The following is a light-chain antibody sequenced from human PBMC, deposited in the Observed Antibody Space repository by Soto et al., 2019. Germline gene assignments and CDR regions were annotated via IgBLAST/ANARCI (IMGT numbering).Light chain of an antibody. Sequence: DIQITQTPSILSSSARERFILTCRASQSIGNWLAWYQQKPGKAPKLLIYKASSLESGVPMRFSGSGSGTDFTLTISSLQPEDFATYYCQQYNSYVFGPGTKVDIK. CDR2: KAS. CDR1: QSIGNW. V-gene: IGKV1-5*03. CDR3: QQYNSYV. J-gene: IGKJ3*01.